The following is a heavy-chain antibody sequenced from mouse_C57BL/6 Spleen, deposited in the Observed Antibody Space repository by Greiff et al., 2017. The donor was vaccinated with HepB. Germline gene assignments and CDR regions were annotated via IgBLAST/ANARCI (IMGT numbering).Heavy chain of an antibody. CDR1: GFSLTSYA. J-gene: IGHJ1*03. CDR3: ARPNTVVANGYFDV. V-gene: IGHV2-9-1*01. CDR2: IWTGGGT. D-gene: IGHD1-1*01. Sequence: VQLQESGPGLVAPSQSLSITCTVSGFSLTSYALSWVRQPPGKGLEWLGVIWTGGGTNYNSALKSRLSISKDNSKSQVFLKMNSLQTDDTARYYCARPNTVVANGYFDVWGTGTTVTVSS.